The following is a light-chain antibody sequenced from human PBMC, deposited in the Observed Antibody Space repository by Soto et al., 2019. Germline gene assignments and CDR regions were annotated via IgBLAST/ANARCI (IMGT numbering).Light chain of an antibody. Sequence: EIVLTQSPGTLSLSPGERATLSCRASQSVSSSYLAWYQQKPGQAPRLLIYGASSRATGIPDRFSGSGSATDFTLTISRLEPEDFAVYYCQQYGTSPPLTFGGGTTVEIK. J-gene: IGKJ4*01. CDR1: QSVSSSY. V-gene: IGKV3-20*01. CDR2: GAS. CDR3: QQYGTSPPLT.